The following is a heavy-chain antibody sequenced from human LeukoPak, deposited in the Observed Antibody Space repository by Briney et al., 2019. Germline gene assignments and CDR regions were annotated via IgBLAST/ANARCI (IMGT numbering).Heavy chain of an antibody. CDR3: ARGYCSSTSCYVFAFDI. CDR1: GFTFSDYY. J-gene: IGHJ3*02. V-gene: IGHV3-11*06. Sequence: PGGSLRLSCAASGFTFSDYYMSWVRQAPGKGLEWVSYISSSSSYTNYADPVKGRFTISRDNAKNSLYLQMNSLRAEDTAVYYCARGYCSSTSCYVFAFDIWGQGTMVTVSS. D-gene: IGHD2-2*01. CDR2: ISSSSSYT.